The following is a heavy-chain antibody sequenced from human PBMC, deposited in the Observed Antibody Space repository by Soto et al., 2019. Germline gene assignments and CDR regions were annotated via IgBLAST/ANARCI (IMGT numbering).Heavy chain of an antibody. CDR3: AACSGTHYSVATGFDF. CDR2: IYYTGNS. D-gene: IGHD3-10*02. V-gene: IGHV4-31*03. CDR1: GASISSGAYY. J-gene: IGHJ4*02. Sequence: QVQLQESGPGLVKPSQTRSLTCTVSGASISSGAYYWSWIRQQPGKGLEWVGYIYYTGNSYYNPSLKSRISMSIDTSNNQFSLRLSSVTAADTAVYYCAACSGTHYSVATGFDFWGLGTLVTVSP.